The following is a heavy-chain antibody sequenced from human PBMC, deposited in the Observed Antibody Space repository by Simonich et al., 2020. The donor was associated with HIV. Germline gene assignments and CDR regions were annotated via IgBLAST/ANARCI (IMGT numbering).Heavy chain of an antibody. D-gene: IGHD1-26*01. CDR2: INHSGST. Sequence: QVHLQQWGAGLLKPSETLSLTCAVYGGSFSGYYWSWIRQPPGKGLEWIGEINHSGSTNYNPSRKSRVTISEDTSKNQFSLKLSSVTAADTAVYYCARGGGTYYGGFYYMDVWGKGTTVTVSS. CDR1: GGSFSGYY. CDR3: ARGGGTYYGGFYYMDV. J-gene: IGHJ6*03. V-gene: IGHV4-34*01.